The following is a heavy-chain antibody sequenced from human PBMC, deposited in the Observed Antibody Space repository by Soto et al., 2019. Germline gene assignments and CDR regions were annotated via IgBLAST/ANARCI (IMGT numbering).Heavy chain of an antibody. CDR2: IYYSGST. Sequence: SETLSLTCTVSGGSISSYYLSWIRQPPGKGLEWIGYIYYSGSTNYNPSLKSRVTISVDTSKNQFSLKLSSVTAADTAVYYCARATVAMVRGVMYYFDYWGQGTLVTVSS. J-gene: IGHJ4*02. D-gene: IGHD3-10*01. V-gene: IGHV4-59*01. CDR3: ARATVAMVRGVMYYFDY. CDR1: GGSISSYY.